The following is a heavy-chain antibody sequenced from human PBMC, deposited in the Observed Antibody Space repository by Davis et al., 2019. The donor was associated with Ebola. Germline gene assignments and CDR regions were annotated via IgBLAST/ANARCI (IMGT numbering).Heavy chain of an antibody. CDR3: AREGRQLGYGDYVQ. D-gene: IGHD4-17*01. CDR2: INPSGGST. V-gene: IGHV1-46*01. Sequence: ASVKVSCTASGYTFTSYYMHWVRQAPGKGLEWMGIINPSGGSTSYAQKFQGRVTMTRDTSTSTVYMELSSLRSEDTAMYYCAREGRQLGYGDYVQWGQGTLVTVSS. CDR1: GYTFTSYY. J-gene: IGHJ4*02.